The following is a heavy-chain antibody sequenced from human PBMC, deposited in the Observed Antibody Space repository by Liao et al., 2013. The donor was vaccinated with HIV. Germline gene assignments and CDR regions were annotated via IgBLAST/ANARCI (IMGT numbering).Heavy chain of an antibody. D-gene: IGHD5-12*01. CDR2: IYTGMSTTGTT. Sequence: QVRLQESGPGLVKPSQTLSLTCTVSGDLIRRDNYYWTWIRQPAGKGLEWIGHIYTGMSTTGTTNYNPSLKSRVSISADTSSNHVSLKLTSMTAADTAVYYCARTSGKTPGFDYWGQGTLVTVSS. J-gene: IGHJ4*02. CDR1: GDLIRRDNYY. V-gene: IGHV4-61*02. CDR3: ARTSGKTPGFDY.